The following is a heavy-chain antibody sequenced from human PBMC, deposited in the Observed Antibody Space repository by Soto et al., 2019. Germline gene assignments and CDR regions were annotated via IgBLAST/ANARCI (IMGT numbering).Heavy chain of an antibody. CDR3: AREFRAVAGHPRAYFDY. Sequence: QPGGSLRLSCTASGFIFDSYWMTWVRQAPGKGLEWVAIIKPDGSAKSYVDSVKGRFTISRDNAKNSLYLQMNSLRAEDTAVYYCAREFRAVAGHPRAYFDYWGQGTLVTVSS. D-gene: IGHD6-19*01. J-gene: IGHJ4*02. CDR1: GFIFDSYW. CDR2: IKPDGSAK. V-gene: IGHV3-7*01.